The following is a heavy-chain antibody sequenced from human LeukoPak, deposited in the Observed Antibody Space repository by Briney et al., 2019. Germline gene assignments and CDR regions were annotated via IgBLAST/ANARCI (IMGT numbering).Heavy chain of an antibody. D-gene: IGHD6-19*01. CDR1: GFTFSSYA. V-gene: IGHV3-23*01. Sequence: GGSLRLSCAVSGFTFSSYAMSWVRQAPGKGLEWVSAISGSGGSAYYADSVKGRFTISRDNSKNTLYLQMNSLRAEDTAVYYCASLIAVATDFDYWGQGTLVTVSS. J-gene: IGHJ4*02. CDR2: ISGSGGSA. CDR3: ASLIAVATDFDY.